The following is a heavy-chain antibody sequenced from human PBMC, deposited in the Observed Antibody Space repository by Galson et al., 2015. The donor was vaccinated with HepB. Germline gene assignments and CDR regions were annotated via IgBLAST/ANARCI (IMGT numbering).Heavy chain of an antibody. J-gene: IGHJ6*02. CDR1: GFTVSGNY. CDR3: ARPRERFGDVFPV. Sequence: SLRLSCAASGFTVSGNYMHWVRQAPGKGLEWVAVISYDGSNKYYADSVKGRFTISRDNSKNTLYLQMNSLRAEDTAVYYCARPRERFGDVFPVWGQGTTVTVSS. CDR2: ISYDGSNK. D-gene: IGHD3-10*01. V-gene: IGHV3-30*03.